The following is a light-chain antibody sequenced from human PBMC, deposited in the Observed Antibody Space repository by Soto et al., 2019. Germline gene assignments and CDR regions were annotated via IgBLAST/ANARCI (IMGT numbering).Light chain of an antibody. CDR2: GAS. CDR1: QSVSSTY. Sequence: EIVLTQSPGTLSLSPGERATLSCRASQSVSSTYLAWYQQKPGQALRLLIYGASSRATGIPDRFSGGGSGTDFTLTISRLESEDFAVYYCQQYGSSPPRWTFGPGTKV. CDR3: QQYGSSPPRWT. J-gene: IGKJ1*01. V-gene: IGKV3-20*01.